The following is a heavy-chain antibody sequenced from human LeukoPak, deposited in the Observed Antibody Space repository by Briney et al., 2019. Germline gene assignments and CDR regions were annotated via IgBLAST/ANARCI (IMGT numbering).Heavy chain of an antibody. Sequence: PSETPSLTCTVSGASISTYYWNWIRQPPGKGLEWIGYIYYSGSTNYSPSLKSRVTISVDTSKNQFSLKLSSVTAADTAVYYCARGGYDSSAYKPLDYWGQGTLVTVSS. CDR2: IYYSGST. J-gene: IGHJ4*02. CDR3: ARGGYDSSAYKPLDY. V-gene: IGHV4-59*01. D-gene: IGHD3-22*01. CDR1: GASISTYY.